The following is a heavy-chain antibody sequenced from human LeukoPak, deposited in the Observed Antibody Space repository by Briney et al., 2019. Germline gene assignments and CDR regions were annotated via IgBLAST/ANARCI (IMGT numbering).Heavy chain of an antibody. D-gene: IGHD2-2*01. Sequence: GGSLRLSCAASGFTFSSYWMSWVRQAPGKGLEWVANIKQDGSEKYYVDSVKGRFTISRDNAKNSLYLQMNSLRAEDTAVYYCARVLVLRVPAASYYYYMDVWGKGTTVTVSS. CDR1: GFTFSSYW. J-gene: IGHJ6*03. CDR3: ARVLVLRVPAASYYYYMDV. V-gene: IGHV3-7*01. CDR2: IKQDGSEK.